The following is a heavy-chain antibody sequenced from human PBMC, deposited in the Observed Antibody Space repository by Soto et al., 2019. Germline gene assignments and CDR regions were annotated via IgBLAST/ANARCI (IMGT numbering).Heavy chain of an antibody. CDR2: IMPLYAKP. Sequence: QVQLVQSGAAVKKPGSSVKVSCKASGGTFNTYTISWVRQVPGQGLEWMGGIMPLYAKPTYAQPFLGRLTIAADEHTSPVYMELSSLISEDTALYYCASPNNWSSGDGRIDVWGRGTAISVSS. D-gene: IGHD1-26*01. CDR1: GGTFNTYT. V-gene: IGHV1-69*01. J-gene: IGHJ6*02. CDR3: ASPNNWSSGDGRIDV.